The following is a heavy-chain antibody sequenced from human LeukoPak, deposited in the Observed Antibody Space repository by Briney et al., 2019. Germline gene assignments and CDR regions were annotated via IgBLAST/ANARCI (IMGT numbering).Heavy chain of an antibody. J-gene: IGHJ4*02. V-gene: IGHV1-18*01. Sequence: ASVKVSSKASGYTFTSYGISWVRQAPGQGLEWMGWISAYNGNTNYAQKLQGRVTMTTDTSTSTAYMELRSLRSDDTAVYYCARNYYDSSGQFYYFDYWGQGTLVTVSS. CDR2: ISAYNGNT. D-gene: IGHD3-22*01. CDR3: ARNYYDSSGQFYYFDY. CDR1: GYTFTSYG.